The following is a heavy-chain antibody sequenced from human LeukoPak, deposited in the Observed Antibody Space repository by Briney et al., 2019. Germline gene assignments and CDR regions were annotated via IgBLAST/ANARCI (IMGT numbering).Heavy chain of an antibody. CDR1: GFTFTSYA. J-gene: IGHJ4*02. CDR2: ISGGGGST. V-gene: IGHV3-23*01. D-gene: IGHD2-15*01. Sequence: GGSLRLSCAASGFTFTSYAMSWVRQAPGKGLEWVSIISGGGGSTFYADSVKGRFTISRDNSKNTLYLQMNSLRAEDTAVYYCAKGQRDIVVVVPATPSDFWGQGTLVTVSS. CDR3: AKGQRDIVVVVPATPSDF.